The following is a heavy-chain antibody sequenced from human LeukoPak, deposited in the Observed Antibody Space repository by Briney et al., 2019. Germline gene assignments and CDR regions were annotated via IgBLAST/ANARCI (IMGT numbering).Heavy chain of an antibody. CDR1: GFTFSTNW. D-gene: IGHD4-17*01. CDR2: TNGDGSRT. Sequence: QPGGSLRLSCAASGFTFSTNWMHWVRQAPGKGLVWVSRTNGDGSRTNYADSVEGRFTISRDNAKNTVYLQMNSLRAEDTAVYYCARGATYAYYFDYWGQGILVTVSS. CDR3: ARGATYAYYFDY. J-gene: IGHJ4*02. V-gene: IGHV3-74*01.